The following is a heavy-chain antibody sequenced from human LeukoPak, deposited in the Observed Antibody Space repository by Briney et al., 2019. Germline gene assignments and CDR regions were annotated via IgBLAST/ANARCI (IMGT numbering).Heavy chain of an antibody. Sequence: SQTLSLTCTVSGGSISSGSYYWIWLPPPAGKGLEWIGRIYTSGSTNYNPSLTSRVTISVDTSKNQFSLKLSSVTAADTAVYYCARGVRKLIQQQLRWFDPWGQGTLVTVSS. J-gene: IGHJ5*02. CDR2: IYTSGST. CDR3: ARGVRKLIQQQLRWFDP. D-gene: IGHD6-13*01. V-gene: IGHV4-61*02. CDR1: GGSISSGSYY.